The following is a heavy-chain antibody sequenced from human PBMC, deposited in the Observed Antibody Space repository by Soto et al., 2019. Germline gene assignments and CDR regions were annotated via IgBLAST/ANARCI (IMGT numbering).Heavy chain of an antibody. CDR3: ARYSYAQPYFDY. CDR2: ISSTTNYI. D-gene: IGHD5-18*01. J-gene: IGHJ4*02. V-gene: IGHV3-21*04. Sequence: GGSLRLSCAASGFTFTRYSMNWVRQAPGKGLEWVSSISSTTNYIYYGDSMKGRFTVSRDNAKNSLYLEMNSLRSEDTAVYYCARYSYAQPYFDYWGQGTLVTVSS. CDR1: GFTFTRYS.